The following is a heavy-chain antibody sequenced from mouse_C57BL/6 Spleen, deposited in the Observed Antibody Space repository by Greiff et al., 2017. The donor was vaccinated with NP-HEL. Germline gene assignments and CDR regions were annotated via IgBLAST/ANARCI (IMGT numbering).Heavy chain of an antibody. Sequence: QVQLQQPGAELVRPGTSVKLSCKASGYTFTSYWMHWVKQRPGQGLEWIGVIDPSDSYTNYNQKFKGKATLTVDTSSSTAYMQLSSLTSEDSAVYDCAREGGDYFDYWGQGTTLTVSS. J-gene: IGHJ2*01. CDR3: AREGGDYFDY. CDR2: IDPSDSYT. V-gene: IGHV1-59*01. CDR1: GYTFTSYW.